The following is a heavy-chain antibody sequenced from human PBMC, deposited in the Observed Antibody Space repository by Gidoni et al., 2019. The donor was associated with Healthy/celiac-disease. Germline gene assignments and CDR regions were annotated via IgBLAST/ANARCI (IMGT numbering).Heavy chain of an antibody. V-gene: IGHV4-59*01. CDR1: GGPISSYY. J-gene: IGHJ4*02. CDR2: IYYSGST. CDR3: ASNPGPQLVGYFDY. Sequence: QVQLQASGPGLVKPSATLSLTCTVSGGPISSYYWSWIRQPPGKGLEWIGYIYYSGSTNYNPSRKSVVTISVDTSKNQFSLKLSSVTAADTAVYYCASNPGPQLVGYFDYWGQGTLVTVSS. D-gene: IGHD6-13*01.